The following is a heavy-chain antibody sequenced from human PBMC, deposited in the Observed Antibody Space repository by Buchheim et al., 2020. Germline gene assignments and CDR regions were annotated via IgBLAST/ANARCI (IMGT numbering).Heavy chain of an antibody. CDR2: ISYDGSNK. V-gene: IGHV3-30*18. Sequence: QVQLVESGGGVVQPGRSLRLSCAASGFTFSSYGMHWVRQAPGKGLEWVAVISYDGSNKYYADSVKGRFTISRDNSNTTLYLQMNSLRAEDTAVYYCAKSGRIPGYSSGWYGSLHDYWGQGTL. CDR3: AKSGRIPGYSSGWYGSLHDY. CDR1: GFTFSSYG. D-gene: IGHD6-19*01. J-gene: IGHJ4*02.